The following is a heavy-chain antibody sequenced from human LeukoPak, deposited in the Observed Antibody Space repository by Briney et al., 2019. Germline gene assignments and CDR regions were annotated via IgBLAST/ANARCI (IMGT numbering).Heavy chain of an antibody. J-gene: IGHJ1*01. CDR1: GFRFRNYW. CDR2: INEDGNEK. CDR3: VRELVVGPAEYFQS. D-gene: IGHD1-26*01. V-gene: IGHV3-7*01. Sequence: GGSLRLPCVASGFRFRNYWMAWIRQAPGKGLEWVANINEDGNEKYYLDSVRGRFIISRDNARNSLFLQMNSRRGEDAGVYYCVRELVVGPAEYFQSWGQGTLVAVSS.